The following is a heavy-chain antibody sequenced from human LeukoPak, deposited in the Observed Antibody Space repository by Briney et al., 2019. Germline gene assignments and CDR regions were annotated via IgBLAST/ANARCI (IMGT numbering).Heavy chain of an antibody. CDR2: VYHSGST. D-gene: IGHD3-9*01. CDR3: ARHPPSGYYDIP. Sequence: SETLSLTCTVSGYSISSGYYWGWVRQPPGKGLEWIGTVYHSGSTYYNPSLRSRVTISVDTSKNQFSLKLSSVTAADTAVYYCARHPPSGYYDIPWGQGTLVTVSS. J-gene: IGHJ5*02. V-gene: IGHV4-38-2*02. CDR1: GYSISSGYY.